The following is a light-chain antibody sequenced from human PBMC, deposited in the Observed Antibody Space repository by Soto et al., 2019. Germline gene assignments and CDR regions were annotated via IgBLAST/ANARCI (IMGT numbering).Light chain of an antibody. J-gene: IGLJ2*01. CDR1: SSNIGTYS. V-gene: IGLV1-44*01. CDR3: AAWDDSLSGVV. Sequence: QSVLTQPPSASGTPGQRVTISCSGSSSNIGTYSVNWYQQLPGAAPKLLIYTNNQRPSGVVDRFSGSKSGTSASLAISGLQSGDEATYYCAAWDDSLSGVVFGGGTKLTVL. CDR2: TNN.